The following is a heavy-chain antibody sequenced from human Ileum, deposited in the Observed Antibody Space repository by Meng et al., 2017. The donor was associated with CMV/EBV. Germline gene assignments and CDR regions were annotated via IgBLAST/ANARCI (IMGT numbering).Heavy chain of an antibody. D-gene: IGHD1-26*01. Sequence: GESLKISCAASGFTFSDYAINWVRQAPGKGLEWVSALSGSSAVSYYVDSVKGRFSISRDNSNNTVYLQMNSLRAEDTAAYQWARQGGALSGSSAYWGQGTPVTVSS. J-gene: IGHJ4*02. CDR2: LSGSSAVS. CDR3: ARQGGALSGSSAY. CDR1: GFTFSDYA. V-gene: IGHV3-23*01.